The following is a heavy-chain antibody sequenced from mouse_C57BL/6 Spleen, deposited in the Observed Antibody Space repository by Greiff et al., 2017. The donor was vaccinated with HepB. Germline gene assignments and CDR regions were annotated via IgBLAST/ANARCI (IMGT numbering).Heavy chain of an antibody. V-gene: IGHV5-9*01. CDR3: ARQDLLLYWYFDV. Sequence: EVQVVESGGGLVKPGGSLKLSCAASGFTFSSYTMSWVRQTPEKRLEWVATISGGGGNTYYPDSVKGRFTISRDNAKNTLYLQMSSLRSEDTALYYCARQDLLLYWYFDVWGTGTTVTVSS. CDR2: ISGGGGNT. D-gene: IGHD2-10*01. J-gene: IGHJ1*03. CDR1: GFTFSSYT.